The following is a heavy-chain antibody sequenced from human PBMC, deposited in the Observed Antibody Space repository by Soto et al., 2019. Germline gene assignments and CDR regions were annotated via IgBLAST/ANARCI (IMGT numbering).Heavy chain of an antibody. CDR1: GGTFSTSA. V-gene: IGHV1-69*13. CDR2: IMPIFRTP. J-gene: IGHJ6*02. Sequence: QVQLEQSGAEVKKPGSSVKVSCKASGGTFSTSAISWVRQAPGQGLEWMGGIMPIFRTPDYAQKFQGRVTIPADEAASTAYMELSGLRSDDTAVYYCARDKDRQQLGGNYYMLDVWGQGTTVTVSS. CDR3: ARDKDRQQLGGNYYMLDV. D-gene: IGHD1-26*01.